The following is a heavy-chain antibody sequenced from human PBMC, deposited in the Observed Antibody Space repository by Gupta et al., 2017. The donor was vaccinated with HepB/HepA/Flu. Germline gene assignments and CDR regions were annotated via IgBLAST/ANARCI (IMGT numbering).Heavy chain of an antibody. Sequence: QVQLIESGGGVVQQGKSLRLSCAASGFAFSSYGMHWVRQTPDMRLEWVALVSYNGRNQDYGDSVKGRFTISRDNSKNMVYLQMNSLRTEDTAVYYCAKDRISGFDSWGQGILVIVSS. CDR1: GFAFSSYG. V-gene: IGHV3-30*18. CDR3: AKDRISGFDS. J-gene: IGHJ4*02. D-gene: IGHD2/OR15-2a*01. CDR2: VSYNGRNQ.